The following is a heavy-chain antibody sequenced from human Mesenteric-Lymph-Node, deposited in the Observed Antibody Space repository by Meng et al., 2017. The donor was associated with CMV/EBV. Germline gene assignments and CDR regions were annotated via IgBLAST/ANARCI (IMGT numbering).Heavy chain of an antibody. CDR1: GYTFTGYY. CDR2: INPNNGDT. D-gene: IGHD2-2*02. Sequence: ASVKVSCKASGYTFTGYYMHWVRQAPGQGLEWMGWINPNNGDTKYEQNFQGRVTMTSDTSISTAYMELSGLRSDDTAVYYCARLLTEVVPATIIGMDVWGLGTTVTVSS. J-gene: IGHJ6*02. CDR3: ARLLTEVVPATIIGMDV. V-gene: IGHV1-2*02.